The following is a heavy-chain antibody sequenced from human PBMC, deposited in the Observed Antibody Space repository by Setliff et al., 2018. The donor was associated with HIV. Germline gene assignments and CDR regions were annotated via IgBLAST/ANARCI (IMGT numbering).Heavy chain of an antibody. D-gene: IGHD4-17*01. Sequence: ASVKVSCKASGYTFSRYAMHWVRQAPGQRLEWMGWINAGNGNTKYSQKFQGRVSIARDTSASTAYMEQSSLRSEDTAVYSCATFDYGHSLGKIDYWGQGTLVTVSS. CDR1: GYTFSRYA. CDR2: INAGNGNT. J-gene: IGHJ4*02. CDR3: ATFDYGHSLGKIDY. V-gene: IGHV1-3*01.